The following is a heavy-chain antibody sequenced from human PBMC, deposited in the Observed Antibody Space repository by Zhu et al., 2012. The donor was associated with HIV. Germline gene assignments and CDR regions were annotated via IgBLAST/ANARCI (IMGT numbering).Heavy chain of an antibody. CDR2: IYHSGST. Sequence: QVQLQESGPGLVKPSETLSLTCAVSGYSISSGYYWGWIRQPPGKGLEWIGSIYHSGSTYYNPSLKSRVTISVDTSKNQFSLKLSSVTAADTAVYYCARDREWQDYGLGELSSNEGGSFDYRGGQGDNGHRSLQ. CDR3: ARDREWQDYGLGELSSNEGGSFDYR. CDR1: GYSISSGYY. J-gene: IGHJ3*01. D-gene: IGHD3-16*02. V-gene: IGHV4-38-2*02.